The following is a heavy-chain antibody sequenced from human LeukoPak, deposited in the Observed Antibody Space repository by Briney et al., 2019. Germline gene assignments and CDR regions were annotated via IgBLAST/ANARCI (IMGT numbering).Heavy chain of an antibody. V-gene: IGHV1-8*01. J-gene: IGHJ4*02. Sequence: ASVKVSCKASGYTFTSFDINWVRQATGQGLEWMGWMNPNNGNTGYAQKFQGRVTMNRDTSISTAYLELSSLRSEDTAVYYCARTCSGTSCSDFDYWGQGTLVTVSS. D-gene: IGHD2-2*01. CDR1: GYTFTSFD. CDR3: ARTCSGTSCSDFDY. CDR2: MNPNNGNT.